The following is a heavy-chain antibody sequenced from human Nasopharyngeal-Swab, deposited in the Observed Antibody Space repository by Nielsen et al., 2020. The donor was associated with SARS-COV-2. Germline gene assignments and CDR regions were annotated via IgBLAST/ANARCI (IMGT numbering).Heavy chain of an antibody. CDR3: TQYNYDRLNFYL. CDR2: IYWNDYK. CDR1: GFSFTTSGMT. V-gene: IGHV2-5*01. Sequence: SGPTLVKPTPTLTMTCSFSGFSFTTSGMTVGWIRQPPGKALEWLALIYWNDYKRYRPSLESRLTIAKDTSKNRVVLTITNVDPADTATYFCTQYNYDRLNFYLWGRVTLVTVSS. J-gene: IGHJ2*01. D-gene: IGHD3-22*01.